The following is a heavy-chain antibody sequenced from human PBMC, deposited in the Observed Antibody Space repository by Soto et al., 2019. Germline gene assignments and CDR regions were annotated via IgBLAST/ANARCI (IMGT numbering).Heavy chain of an antibody. D-gene: IGHD2-15*01. CDR3: ARDSCSGGSCYYGMDV. Sequence: QVQLQESGPGLVKPSETLSLTCTVSGGSVLSGSDYWSWIRQPPGKGLEGIGYIYYSGSTNYNSSLKNRVTISVHTSKNHCSLKLSSVPAADTAVYYCARDSCSGGSCYYGMDVWGQGTTVTVSS. CDR1: GGSVLSGSDY. V-gene: IGHV4-61*03. CDR2: IYYSGST. J-gene: IGHJ6*02.